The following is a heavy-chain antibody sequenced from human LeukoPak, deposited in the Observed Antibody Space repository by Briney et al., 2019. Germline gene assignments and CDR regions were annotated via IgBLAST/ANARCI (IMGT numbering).Heavy chain of an antibody. CDR2: ISYDGSNK. D-gene: IGHD2-21*01. J-gene: IGHJ3*02. CDR3: ARSAYLDDAFDI. Sequence: GGSLRLSCAASGFTFSSYAMHWVRQAPGKGLEWVVVISYDGSNKYYADSVKGRFTISRDNSENTLYLQMNSLRAEDTAVYYCARSAYLDDAFDIWGQGTMVTVSS. CDR1: GFTFSSYA. V-gene: IGHV3-30-3*01.